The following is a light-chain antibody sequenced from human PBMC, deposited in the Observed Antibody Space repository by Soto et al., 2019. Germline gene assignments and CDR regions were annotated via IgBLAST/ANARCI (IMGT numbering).Light chain of an antibody. CDR3: QKYGSSPSWT. V-gene: IGKV3-20*01. Sequence: EIVLTQSPGTLSLSPGERATLSCRASQSVSSSYLAWYQQKPGQAPRLLIYGASSRATGIPDRFSGSGSGTDFTLTISSLEPEDFAVYYCQKYGSSPSWTFGQGTKVDIK. CDR1: QSVSSSY. J-gene: IGKJ1*01. CDR2: GAS.